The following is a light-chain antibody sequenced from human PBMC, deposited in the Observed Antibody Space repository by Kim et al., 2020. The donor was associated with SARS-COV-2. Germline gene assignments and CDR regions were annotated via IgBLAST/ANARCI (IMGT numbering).Light chain of an antibody. CDR2: GAS. V-gene: IGKV3-15*01. CDR3: QQYNNWPGT. Sequence: VSPGERATLSCRASQSVSSNLAWYQQKPGHAPRLLIYGASTRATGIPARFSGSGSGTEFTLTISSLQSEDFAVYYCQQYNNWPGTFGQGTKVEIK. J-gene: IGKJ1*01. CDR1: QSVSSN.